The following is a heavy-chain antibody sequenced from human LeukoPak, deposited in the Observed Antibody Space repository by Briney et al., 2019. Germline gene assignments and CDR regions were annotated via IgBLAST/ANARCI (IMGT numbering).Heavy chain of an antibody. D-gene: IGHD3-3*01. V-gene: IGHV1-18*01. CDR1: GYTFTSYG. J-gene: IGHJ6*03. CDR2: TSAYNGNT. CDR3: AREFYDFWSGYYLYYYYYMDV. Sequence: GASVKVSCKASGYTFTSYGISWVRQAPGQGLEWMGWTSAYNGNTNYAQKLQGRVTMTTDTSTSTAYMELRSLRSDDTAVYYCAREFYDFWSGYYLYYYYYMDVWGKGTTVTVSS.